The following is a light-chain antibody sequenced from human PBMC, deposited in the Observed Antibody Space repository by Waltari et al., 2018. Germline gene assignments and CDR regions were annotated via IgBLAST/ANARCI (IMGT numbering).Light chain of an antibody. Sequence: QSALTQPASVSGSPGQSITISCTGTSSDVGGYNYVSWYQQHPGKAPKLMIYEFNKRPSGVSDRFSGSKAGNTASLTISGLQAEDEADYYCTSYTSSITYVFGTGTKVTVL. V-gene: IGLV2-14*01. CDR3: TSYTSSITYV. CDR1: SSDVGGYNY. CDR2: EFN. J-gene: IGLJ1*01.